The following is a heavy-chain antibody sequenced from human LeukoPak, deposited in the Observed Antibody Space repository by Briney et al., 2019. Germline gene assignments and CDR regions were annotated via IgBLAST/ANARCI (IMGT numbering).Heavy chain of an antibody. J-gene: IGHJ5*02. Sequence: SETLSLTCTVSGGSISSYYWSWIRQPPGKGLEWIGYIYYSGSTNYNPSLKSRVTISVDTSKNQFSLKLSSVTAADTAVYYCARETYYDFWSGYYSWGWFGPWGQGTLVTVSS. CDR3: ARETYYDFWSGYYSWGWFGP. V-gene: IGHV4-59*01. CDR2: IYYSGST. CDR1: GGSISSYY. D-gene: IGHD3-3*01.